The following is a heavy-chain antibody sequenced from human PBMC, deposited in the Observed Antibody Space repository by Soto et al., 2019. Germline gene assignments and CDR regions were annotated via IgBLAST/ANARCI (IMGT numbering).Heavy chain of an antibody. CDR3: ARGHYSNYQWFDP. CDR2: INAGNGNT. V-gene: IGHV1-3*01. J-gene: IGHJ5*02. Sequence: ASVKVSCNASGYTFTSYAMHCVRQAPGQRLEWMGWINAGNGNTKYSQKFQGRVTITRDTSASTAYMELSSLRSEDTAVYYCARGHYSNYQWFDPWGQGTLVTVSS. CDR1: GYTFTSYA. D-gene: IGHD4-4*01.